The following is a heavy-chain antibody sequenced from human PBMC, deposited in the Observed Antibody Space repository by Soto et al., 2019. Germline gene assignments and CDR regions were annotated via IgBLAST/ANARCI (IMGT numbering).Heavy chain of an antibody. CDR3: ARDLDSSSSNWFDP. J-gene: IGHJ5*02. Sequence: ASVKVSCKASGYTFTGYYMHWVRQAPGQGLEWMGWINPNSGGTNYAQKFQGRVTMTRDTSISTAYMELSRLRSDDTAVYYCARDLDSSSSNWFDPWGQGXLVTVSS. CDR1: GYTFTGYY. D-gene: IGHD6-6*01. V-gene: IGHV1-2*02. CDR2: INPNSGGT.